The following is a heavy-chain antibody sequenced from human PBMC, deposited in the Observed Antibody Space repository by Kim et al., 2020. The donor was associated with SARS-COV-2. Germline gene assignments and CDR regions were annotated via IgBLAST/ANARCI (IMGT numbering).Heavy chain of an antibody. J-gene: IGHJ3*01. CDR1: GFSLSTSGVG. D-gene: IGHD3-10*01. CDR3: AHRGRGLLPDDGVFDV. V-gene: IGHV2-5*02. CDR2: IYWDDVK. Sequence: SGPTLVKPTQTLTLTCTFSGFSLSTSGVGVGWIRQPPGKALEWLALIYWDDVKRYSPSLKTRLTITKDTSKNQVVLTMTNMDPVDTATYYCAHRGRGLLPDDGVFDVWGQGTMVTVSS.